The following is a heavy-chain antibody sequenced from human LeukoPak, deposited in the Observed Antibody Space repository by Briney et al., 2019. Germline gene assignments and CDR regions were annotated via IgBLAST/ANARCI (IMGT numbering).Heavy chain of an antibody. CDR3: AKVGSSSWGDYYYYMDV. D-gene: IGHD6-13*01. V-gene: IGHV3-23*01. CDR2: ISGSGGST. Sequence: GGSLRLSCAASGFTFSSYWMSWVRQAPGKGLEWVSAISGSGGSTYYADSVKGRFTISRDNSKNTLYLQMNSLRAEDTAVYYCAKVGSSSWGDYYYYMDVWGKGTTVTVSS. J-gene: IGHJ6*03. CDR1: GFTFSSYW.